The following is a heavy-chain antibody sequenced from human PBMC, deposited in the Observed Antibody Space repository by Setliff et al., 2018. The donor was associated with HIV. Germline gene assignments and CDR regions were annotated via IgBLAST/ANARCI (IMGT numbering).Heavy chain of an antibody. J-gene: IGHJ4*02. V-gene: IGHV4-61*01. CDR2: IYYTGST. CDR3: ARDPPGYGDSNDY. CDR1: GGSVGSGSYY. Sequence: SETLSLTCTVSGGSVGSGSYYWSWVRQPPGKGLEWIGYIYYTGSTNYNPSLKSRLTISVDTSKNQFSLKLRSVTAANTAVYYCARDPPGYGDSNDYWGQGTLVTVSS. D-gene: IGHD4-17*01.